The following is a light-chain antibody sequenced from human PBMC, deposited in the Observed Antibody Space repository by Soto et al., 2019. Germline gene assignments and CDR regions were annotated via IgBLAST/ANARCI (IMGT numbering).Light chain of an antibody. Sequence: QSALTQPASVSGSPGQSITISCTGTSTDVGGYNYVSWYQQHPGKAPKLIIYEVRNRPSGVSNRFSGSKSGNTASLTISGLQAEDEGDYYCSSYTSSNTLVVFGGGTKLTDL. CDR3: SSYTSSNTLVV. CDR2: EVR. V-gene: IGLV2-14*01. J-gene: IGLJ2*01. CDR1: STDVGGYNY.